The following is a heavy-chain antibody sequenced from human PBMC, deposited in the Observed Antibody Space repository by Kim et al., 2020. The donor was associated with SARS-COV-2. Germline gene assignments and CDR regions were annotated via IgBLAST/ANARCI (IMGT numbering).Heavy chain of an antibody. CDR1: GFTFSSYG. D-gene: IGHD2-21*02. CDR3: AKGPLGDGGNSDYYYYGMDV. CDR2: ISYDGSNK. Sequence: WGSLRLSCAASGFTFSSYGMHWVRQAPGKGLEWVAVISYDGSNKYYADSVKGRFTISRDNSKNTLYLQMNSLRAEDTAVYYCAKGPLGDGGNSDYYYYGMDVWGQGTTVTVSS. V-gene: IGHV3-30*18. J-gene: IGHJ6*02.